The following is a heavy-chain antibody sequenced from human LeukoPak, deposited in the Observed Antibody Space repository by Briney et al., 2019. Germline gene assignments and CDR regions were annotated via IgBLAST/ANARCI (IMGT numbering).Heavy chain of an antibody. D-gene: IGHD6-6*01. Sequence: PGGSLRLSCAASGFTFSSYSMNWVRQAPGKGLEWVSSISSSSSYIYHADSVKGRFTISRDNAKNSLYLQMNSLRAEDTAVYYCAREIFEYSSSYRTFDYWGQGTLVTVSS. J-gene: IGHJ4*02. CDR3: AREIFEYSSSYRTFDY. V-gene: IGHV3-21*01. CDR2: ISSSSSYI. CDR1: GFTFSSYS.